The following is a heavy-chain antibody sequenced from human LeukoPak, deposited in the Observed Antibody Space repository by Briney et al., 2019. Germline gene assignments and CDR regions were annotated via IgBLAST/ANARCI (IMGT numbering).Heavy chain of an antibody. CDR2: ISYDGSNK. Sequence: GGSLRLSCPASGFTFSSYAMHWVRQAPGKGLEWVAVISYDGSNKYYADSVKGRFTISRDNSKNTLYLQMNSLRAEDTAVYYCARSAKLPTSNYYYYYGMDVWGKGTTVTVSS. CDR1: GFTFSSYA. V-gene: IGHV3-30*04. J-gene: IGHJ6*04. CDR3: ARSAKLPTSNYYYYYGMDV. D-gene: IGHD1-1*01.